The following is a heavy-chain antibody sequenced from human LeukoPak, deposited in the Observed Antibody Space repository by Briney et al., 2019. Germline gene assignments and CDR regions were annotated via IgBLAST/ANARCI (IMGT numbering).Heavy chain of an antibody. CDR3: ARLGYGGYLYYFDY. CDR2: INHSGST. D-gene: IGHD5-12*01. CDR1: GGSFSGYY. J-gene: IGHJ4*02. V-gene: IGHV4-34*01. Sequence: SETLSLTCAVYGGSFSGYYWSWIRQPPGKGLEWIGEINHSGSTNYNPSLKSRVTISVDTSKNQFSLKLSSVTAADTAVYYCARLGYGGYLYYFDYWGQGTLVTVSS.